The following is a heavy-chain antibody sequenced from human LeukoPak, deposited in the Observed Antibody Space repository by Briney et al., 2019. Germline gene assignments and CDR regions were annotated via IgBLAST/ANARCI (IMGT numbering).Heavy chain of an antibody. CDR3: AKDALPAEGYCSGGSCSRGNGMDV. Sequence: GGSLRLSCEASGFTFSSYAMSWVRQAPGKGLEWVSAISGSGGSTYYADSVKGRFTISRDNSKNTLYLQMNSLRAEDTAVYYCAKDALPAEGYCSGGSCSRGNGMDVWGQGTTVTVSS. V-gene: IGHV3-23*01. CDR1: GFTFSSYA. D-gene: IGHD2-15*01. CDR2: ISGSGGST. J-gene: IGHJ6*02.